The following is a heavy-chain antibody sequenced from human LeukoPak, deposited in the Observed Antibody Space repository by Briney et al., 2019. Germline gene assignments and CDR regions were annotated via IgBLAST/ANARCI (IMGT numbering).Heavy chain of an antibody. CDR1: GGSISSSIYY. D-gene: IGHD3-3*01. CDR3: ARHSTSDYDFWSGYPDCFDY. J-gene: IGHJ4*02. CDR2: IYYSEST. Sequence: SETLSLTCTVSGGSISSSIYYWGWIRQPPGKGLEWIGSIYYSESTYYNPSLKSRVTISVETSKSQFSLKLSSVTAADTAVYYCARHSTSDYDFWSGYPDCFDYWGQGTLVTVSS. V-gene: IGHV4-39*01.